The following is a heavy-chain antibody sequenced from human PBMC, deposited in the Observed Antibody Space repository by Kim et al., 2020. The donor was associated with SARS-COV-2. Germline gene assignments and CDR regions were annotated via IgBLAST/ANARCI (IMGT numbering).Heavy chain of an antibody. V-gene: IGHV3-23*01. CDR1: GFTFSSYA. D-gene: IGHD3-22*01. J-gene: IGHJ4*02. CDR2: ISGSGGST. CDR3: AKDAPYYYDSSGYHQFDY. Sequence: GGSLRLSCAASGFTFSSYAMSWVRQAPGKGLEWVSAISGSGGSTYYADSVKGRFTISRDNSKNTLYLQMNSLRAEDTAVYYCAKDAPYYYDSSGYHQFDYWGQGTLVTVSS.